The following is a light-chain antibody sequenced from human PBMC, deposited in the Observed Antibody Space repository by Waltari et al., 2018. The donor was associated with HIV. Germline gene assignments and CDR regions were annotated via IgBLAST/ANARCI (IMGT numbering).Light chain of an antibody. V-gene: IGLV3-1*01. Sequence: SHELTQSPSLSVSPGQTASVTCSGDSLGTQYVYWYQHKPGQSPVLVIYQDTKRPSGSPERFSGSNSGNTATLTISGTQVMDEADYYCQAWDSNTAVFGSGTKVTVL. CDR2: QDT. CDR1: SLGTQY. J-gene: IGLJ1*01. CDR3: QAWDSNTAV.